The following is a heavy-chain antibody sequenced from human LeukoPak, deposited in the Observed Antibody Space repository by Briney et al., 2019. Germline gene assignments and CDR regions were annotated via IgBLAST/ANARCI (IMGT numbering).Heavy chain of an antibody. CDR2: IYATDLT. CDR3: ARGFGSGTSPINL. CDR1: GRSIRSVY. V-gene: IGHV4-4*07. D-gene: IGHD3-10*01. J-gene: IGHJ5*02. Sequence: SETLSLTCTVSGRSIRSVYWNWIRQSAGKGLEWIGRIYATDLTNYNPSLKSRVTLSVDMSKNELSLTLKSVTAADTAVYYCARGFGSGTSPINLWGQGALVTVSS.